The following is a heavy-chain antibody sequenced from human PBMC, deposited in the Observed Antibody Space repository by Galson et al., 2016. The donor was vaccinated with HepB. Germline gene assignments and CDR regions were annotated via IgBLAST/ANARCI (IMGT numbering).Heavy chain of an antibody. Sequence: SLRLSCAASGFTFSSSAMNWVRLTPGRGLEWVSAMSGSGDNTNYTDSVKGRFTISRDNSKNTPSLQMNSLRVEDTAIYYCAKEGRSPARWNSVRRGGLDVWGQGTTVTVSS. CDR3: AKEGRSPARWNSVRRGGLDV. V-gene: IGHV3-23*01. CDR1: GFTFSSSA. CDR2: MSGSGDNT. D-gene: IGHD1-7*01. J-gene: IGHJ6*02.